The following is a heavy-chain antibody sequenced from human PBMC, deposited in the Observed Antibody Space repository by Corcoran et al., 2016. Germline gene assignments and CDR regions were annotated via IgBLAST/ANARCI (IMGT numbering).Heavy chain of an antibody. Sequence: QVQLQESGPGLVKPSETLSLTCTVSGSSISSYYWSWIRQPPSGSTNYNPSPTSRVTMSVDTSKNQFSLKLSSVTAAAKAVYYCARAAWGYCSGGSCSRAQSISSWFDPWGQGTLVTVSS. CDR3: ARAAWGYCSGGSCSRAQSISSWFDP. CDR1: GSSISSYY. J-gene: IGHJ5*02. D-gene: IGHD2-15*01. V-gene: IGHV4-59*01. CDR2: SGST.